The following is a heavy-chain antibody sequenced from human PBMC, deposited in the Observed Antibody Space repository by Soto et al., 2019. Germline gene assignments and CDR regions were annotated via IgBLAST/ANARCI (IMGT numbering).Heavy chain of an antibody. D-gene: IGHD3-16*02. CDR3: XXXXXXXFGGVIVLDXYXXXDV. J-gene: IGHJ6*02. Sequence: QVQLVQSGAEVKKPGASVKVSCKASGYTFTSYGISWVRQAPGQGLEWMGWISAYNGNTNYAQKLQGRVTMTTDTXTSTAYMELRSXXXXXTAVYYXXXXXXXXFGGVIVLDXYXXXDVWGQG. CDR2: ISAYNGNT. CDR1: GYTFTSYG. V-gene: IGHV1-18*04.